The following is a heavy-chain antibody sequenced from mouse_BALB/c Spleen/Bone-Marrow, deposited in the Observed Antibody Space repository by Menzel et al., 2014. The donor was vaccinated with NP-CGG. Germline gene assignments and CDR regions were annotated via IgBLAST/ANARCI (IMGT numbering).Heavy chain of an antibody. CDR1: GFTFSSYG. J-gene: IGHJ2*01. D-gene: IGHD1-1*01. CDR3: GRNYYGSSYYFDY. Sequence: EVMLVESGGDLVKPGGSLKLSCVASGFTFSSYGMSLVRQTPDKRLEWVATISSGGSYTYYPDSVKGRFTISRDNAKNTLYLQMSSLKSEDTAMYYCGRNYYGSSYYFDYWAKAPLSQSPQ. V-gene: IGHV5-6*01. CDR2: ISSGGSYT.